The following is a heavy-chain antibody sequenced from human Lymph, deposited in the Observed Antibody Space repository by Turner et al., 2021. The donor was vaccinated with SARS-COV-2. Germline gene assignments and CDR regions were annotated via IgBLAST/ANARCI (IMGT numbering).Heavy chain of an antibody. V-gene: IGHV3-66*01. Sequence: EVQLVESGGGLVPPGGSLRLSCTASGFTVSSNYMTWVRQAPGKGLEWVSLIYPGGSTYYADSVKGRFTISRDNSKNTLYLQMNSLRAEDTAVYYCARVYGDYVPWGQGTLVTVSS. D-gene: IGHD4-17*01. J-gene: IGHJ5*02. CDR2: IYPGGST. CDR1: GFTVSSNY. CDR3: ARVYGDYVP.